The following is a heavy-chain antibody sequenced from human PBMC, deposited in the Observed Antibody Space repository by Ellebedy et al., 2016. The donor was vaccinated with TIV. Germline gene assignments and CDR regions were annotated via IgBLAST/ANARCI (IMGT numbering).Heavy chain of an antibody. CDR2: ISGSTSTI. D-gene: IGHD2-15*01. V-gene: IGHV3-11*01. CDR3: AGKGPKSAAFDY. Sequence: GESLKISCAASGFSFSDFYMSWVRQAPGKGLEWVSYISGSTSTIFYADSVKGRFTISRDNAKNSLYLQMNSLRAEDTALYYCAGKGPKSAAFDYWGQGTLVIVSS. J-gene: IGHJ4*02. CDR1: GFSFSDFY.